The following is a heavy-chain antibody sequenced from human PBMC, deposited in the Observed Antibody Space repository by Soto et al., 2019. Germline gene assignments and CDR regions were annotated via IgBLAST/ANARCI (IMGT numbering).Heavy chain of an antibody. J-gene: IGHJ4*02. V-gene: IGHV3-23*01. CDR2: ISGSGGST. Sequence: GGSLRPSCAASGFTFSSYAMSWVRQAPGKGLEWVSAISGSGGSTYYADSVKGRFTISRXXXXXXXXXXXXXXXXEDXXXYYCANAAEETSDDYWGQGTLVTVSS. D-gene: IGHD3-10*01. CDR3: ANAAEETSDDY. CDR1: GFTFSSYA.